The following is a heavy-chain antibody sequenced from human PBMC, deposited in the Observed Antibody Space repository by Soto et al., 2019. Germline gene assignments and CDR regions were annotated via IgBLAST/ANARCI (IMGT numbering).Heavy chain of an antibody. V-gene: IGHV4-31*03. Sequence: QVQLQESGPGLVKPSQTLSLTCTVSGCSISSGGYYWRWIRQHPGKGLEWIGYIYYSGSTYYNPSLRSRVTISVDSSKCQFSLKLSSVTAAATAVYYCATRPGYYSDSSGYYFDYWGQGTMVTVSS. CDR3: ATRPGYYSDSSGYYFDY. J-gene: IGHJ4*02. CDR1: GCSISSGGYY. CDR2: IYYSGST. D-gene: IGHD3-22*01.